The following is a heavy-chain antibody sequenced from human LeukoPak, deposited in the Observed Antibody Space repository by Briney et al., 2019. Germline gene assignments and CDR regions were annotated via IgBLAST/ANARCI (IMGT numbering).Heavy chain of an antibody. Sequence: ASVKVSCKASVYTFTGNYIHWVRQAPGQGLEWMGWINPNSGGTNYVQKFQGRVTMTRDTSISSAYMELSSLTSDDTAVYYCARAPGYGSGQWGQGTLVTVSS. V-gene: IGHV1-2*02. CDR2: INPNSGGT. CDR1: VYTFTGNY. J-gene: IGHJ4*02. D-gene: IGHD3-10*01. CDR3: ARAPGYGSGQ.